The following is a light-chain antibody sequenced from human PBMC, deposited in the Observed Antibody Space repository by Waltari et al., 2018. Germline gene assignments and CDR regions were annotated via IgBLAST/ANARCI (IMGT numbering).Light chain of an antibody. J-gene: IGKJ4*01. V-gene: IGKV3-11*01. CDR2: HAY. CDR1: QSIQRY. CDR3: QQRADWPLT. Sequence: EIVLTQSSATLSLSPGGRATLSCRASQSIQRYLAWYQQKPGQAPRLLIYHAYNRATGVPARFSGSGSETDFTLTISSLEPEDSAIYYCQQRADWPLTFGGGTTVEIK.